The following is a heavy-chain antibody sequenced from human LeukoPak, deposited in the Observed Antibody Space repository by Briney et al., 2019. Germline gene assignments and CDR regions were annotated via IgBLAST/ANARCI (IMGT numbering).Heavy chain of an antibody. D-gene: IGHD1-26*01. CDR2: ISASNGNT. CDR1: GYTFTNYG. CDR3: TRYGWEAPDY. Sequence: ASVKVSCKASGYTFTNYGISWVRRAPGQGLEWMGWISASNGNTKYAQKFQGRVTMTTDTSTSTAYMDLRSLTSDDTAVYFCTRYGWEAPDYWGQGTLVIVSS. V-gene: IGHV1-18*01. J-gene: IGHJ4*02.